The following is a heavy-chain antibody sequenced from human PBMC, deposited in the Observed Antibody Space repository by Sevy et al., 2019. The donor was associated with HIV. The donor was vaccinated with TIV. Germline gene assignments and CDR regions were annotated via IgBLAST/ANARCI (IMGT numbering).Heavy chain of an antibody. V-gene: IGHV3-53*01. CDR2: VYSGGAT. CDR3: ARVGYCRGGTCFSGFYYAMDV. Sequence: GGSLRLSCAVSGFTLTNEFFSWVRQAPGKGLEWVAVVYSGGATNYADSVKGRFTISRDKSKNTLYLQMKSLRAGDTAVYYCARVGYCRGGTCFSGFYYAMDVWGQGTTVTVSS. J-gene: IGHJ6*02. D-gene: IGHD2-15*01. CDR1: GFTLTNEF.